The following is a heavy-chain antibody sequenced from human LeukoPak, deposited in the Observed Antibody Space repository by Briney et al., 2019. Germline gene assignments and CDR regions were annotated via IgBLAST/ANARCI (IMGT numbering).Heavy chain of an antibody. V-gene: IGHV3-11*01. D-gene: IGHD3-10*01. CDR3: ARASYVWFEEVDEPFDY. J-gene: IGHJ4*02. CDR1: GFNFSDYF. Sequence: PGGSLRLSCAASGFNFSDYFMSWVRQAPGKGLEWLSYISISGSTIYYADSVKGRFTISRDNAKNSLHLQMNSLRVEDTAVYYCARASYVWFEEVDEPFDYWGQGTLVTVSS. CDR2: ISISGSTI.